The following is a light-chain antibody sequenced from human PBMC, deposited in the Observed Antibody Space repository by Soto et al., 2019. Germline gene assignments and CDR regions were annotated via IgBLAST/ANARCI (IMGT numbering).Light chain of an antibody. J-gene: IGKJ3*01. CDR3: QKYSSVPV. V-gene: IGKV1-27*01. CDR1: QDIRNF. CDR2: AAS. Sequence: DIQMTQSPPSLSASVGDRVTITCRASQDIRNFVAWYQQKPGKAPKLLIYAASTLQSGVPSWFSGSGSGTDFTLTINSLQPEDVATYSCQKYSSVPVFGPGTKVEIK.